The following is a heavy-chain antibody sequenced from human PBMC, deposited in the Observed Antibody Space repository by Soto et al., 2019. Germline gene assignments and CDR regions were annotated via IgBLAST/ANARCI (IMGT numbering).Heavy chain of an antibody. CDR2: IYHSGST. V-gene: IGHV4-4*02. J-gene: IGHJ4*02. Sequence: QVQLQESGPGLVKPSGTLSLTCAVSGGSISSSNWWCWVRQPPGEGLEWIGGIYHSGSTNYNQSLKSRVTISVDKSKDLCSLKLSSVTAADTAVYYCARGVAELELPLWGQGTLVTVSS. CDR3: ARGVAELELPL. CDR1: GGSISSSNW. D-gene: IGHD1-7*01.